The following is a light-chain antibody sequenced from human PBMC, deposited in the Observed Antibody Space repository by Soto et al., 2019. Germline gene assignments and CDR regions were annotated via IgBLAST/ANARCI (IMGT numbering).Light chain of an antibody. CDR2: EAS. J-gene: IGKJ2*01. CDR3: QQYSSYAPYT. V-gene: IGKV1-5*03. CDR1: QSVNTW. Sequence: DIVMTQSPSTLSVSIGDRVTITCRASQSVNTWLAWYQQQPGTAPNLLLYEASTLNSTVPPSLSGSGSGTDFTLVISRLQPDDLATYYYQQYSSYAPYTFGQGAKVEI.